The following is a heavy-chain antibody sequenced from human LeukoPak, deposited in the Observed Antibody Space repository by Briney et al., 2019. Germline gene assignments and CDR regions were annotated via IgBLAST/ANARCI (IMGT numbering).Heavy chain of an antibody. J-gene: IGHJ4*02. CDR1: GGSFSGYY. CDR3: ARVRGKYYYGSGKLGFFDY. V-gene: IGHV4-34*01. CDR2: INHSGST. D-gene: IGHD3-10*01. Sequence: SETLSLTCAVYGGSFSGYYWSWIRQPPGKGLGWIGEINHSGSTNYNPSLKSRVTISVDTSKNQFSLKLSSVTAADTAVYYCARVRGKYYYGSGKLGFFDYWGQGTLVTVSS.